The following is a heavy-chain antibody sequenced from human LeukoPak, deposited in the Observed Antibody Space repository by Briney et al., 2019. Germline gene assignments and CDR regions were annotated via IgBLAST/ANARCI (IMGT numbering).Heavy chain of an antibody. Sequence: GGSLLLSCAASGFTFSSYSMNWVRQAPGKGLEWVSSISSSSSYIYYADSVKGRFTISRDNAKNSLYLQMNSLRAEDTAVYYCARDGGKGYYYGMDVWGQGTTVTVSS. V-gene: IGHV3-21*01. CDR3: ARDGGKGYYYGMDV. CDR1: GFTFSSYS. D-gene: IGHD2-15*01. CDR2: ISSSSSYI. J-gene: IGHJ6*02.